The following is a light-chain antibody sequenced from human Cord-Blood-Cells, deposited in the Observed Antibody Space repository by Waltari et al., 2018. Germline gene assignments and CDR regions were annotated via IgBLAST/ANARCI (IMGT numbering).Light chain of an antibody. CDR2: GAS. CDR3: QQYGSSPYT. V-gene: IGKV3-20*01. CDR1: QSVSSSY. Sequence: EIVLTQSPGPLSLSPGERATLPCRASQSVSSSYLAWYQQKPGQAPRLLIYGASSRPTGIPDRFSGSGSGTDFTLTISRLEPEDFAVYYCQQYGSSPYTFGEGTKLEIK. J-gene: IGKJ2*01.